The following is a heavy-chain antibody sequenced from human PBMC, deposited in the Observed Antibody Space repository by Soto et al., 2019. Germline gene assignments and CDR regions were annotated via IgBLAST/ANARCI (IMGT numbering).Heavy chain of an antibody. Sequence: GGSLRLSCAASGFTFDDYAMHWVRQAPGKGLEWVSLISGDGGSTYYADSVKGRFTISRDNSKNSLYLQMNSLRTEDTALYYCANVHPPSYSSSWFYFDYWGQGTLVTVSS. CDR2: ISGDGGST. J-gene: IGHJ4*02. D-gene: IGHD6-13*01. V-gene: IGHV3-43*02. CDR3: ANVHPPSYSSSWFYFDY. CDR1: GFTFDDYA.